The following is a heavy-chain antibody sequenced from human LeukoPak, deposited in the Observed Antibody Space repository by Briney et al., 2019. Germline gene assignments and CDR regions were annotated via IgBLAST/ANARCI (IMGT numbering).Heavy chain of an antibody. V-gene: IGHV3-66*01. D-gene: IGHD2-8*01. CDR3: ARDRGYCSDGVCYSPPDS. J-gene: IGHJ5*01. CDR2: IYSGGGT. Sequence: GGSLRLSCAASGFTVSSNYMSWVRQAPGKGLEWVSVIYSGGGTYYADAVKGRFTISRDNSKNTLYLQMNSLRAGDTAVYYCARDRGYCSDGVCYSPPDSWGQGTLVTVSS. CDR1: GFTVSSNY.